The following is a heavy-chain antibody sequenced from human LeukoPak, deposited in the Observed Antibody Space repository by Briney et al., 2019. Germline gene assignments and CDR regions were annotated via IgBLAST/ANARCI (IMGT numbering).Heavy chain of an antibody. Sequence: GGSLRLSCAASGFTFTNYSMNWGRQAPGKGLEWVSSISSSSNYIYYADSVEGRFTISRDNAKNSLYLQMNSLRAEDTAVYYCARDGYSYGPGFDYWGQGTLVTVSS. CDR3: ARDGYSYGPGFDY. CDR2: ISSSSNYI. CDR1: GFTFTNYS. D-gene: IGHD5-18*01. J-gene: IGHJ4*02. V-gene: IGHV3-21*01.